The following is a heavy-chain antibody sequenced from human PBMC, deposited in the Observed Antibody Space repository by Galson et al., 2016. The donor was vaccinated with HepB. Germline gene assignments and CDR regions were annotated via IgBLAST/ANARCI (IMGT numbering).Heavy chain of an antibody. CDR3: AREGGYCSNDRCTQYYYYNGMDV. CDR2: IYRGGNT. Sequence: SLRLSCAASGFSVSSNYMSWVRQAPGKGLEWVSVIYRGGNTYYADSVKGRFTISRDNSKNTLYLQMNSLRTEETAVYSCAREGGYCSNDRCTQYYYYNGMDVWGQGTTVTVSS. V-gene: IGHV3-66*01. CDR1: GFSVSSNY. D-gene: IGHD2-8*01. J-gene: IGHJ6*02.